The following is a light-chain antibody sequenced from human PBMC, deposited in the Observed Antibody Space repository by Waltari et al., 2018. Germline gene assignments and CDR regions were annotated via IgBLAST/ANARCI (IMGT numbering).Light chain of an antibody. CDR3: NSRDSSGNHLV. V-gene: IGLV3-19*01. CDR1: SLRSYS. J-gene: IGLJ2*01. Sequence: SSELTQDPAVSVALGQTVRITCQGDSLRSYSASWYQQKPGQAPVLVVDAKTGRPSGIPDRFAGSTSGNTASLTISGAQAEDEADYYCNSRDSSGNHLVFGGGTKVTVL. CDR2: AKT.